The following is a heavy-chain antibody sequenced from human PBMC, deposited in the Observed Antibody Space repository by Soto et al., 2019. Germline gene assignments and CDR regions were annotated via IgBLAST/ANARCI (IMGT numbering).Heavy chain of an antibody. CDR3: ARVAGSIAVADSFDY. J-gene: IGHJ4*02. Sequence: PSETLSLTCAVSGGSISSSNWWSWVRQPPGKGLEWIGEIYHSGSTNYNPSLKSRVTISVDKSKNQFSLKLSSVTAADTAVYYCARVAGSIAVADSFDYWGQGTLVTVSS. CDR1: GGSISSSNW. CDR2: IYHSGST. V-gene: IGHV4-4*02. D-gene: IGHD6-19*01.